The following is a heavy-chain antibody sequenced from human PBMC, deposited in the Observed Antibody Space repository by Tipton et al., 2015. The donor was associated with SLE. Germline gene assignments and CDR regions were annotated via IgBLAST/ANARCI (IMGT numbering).Heavy chain of an antibody. Sequence: TLSLTCTVSGGSISSSSYYWGWIRQPPGKGLEWIGSIYYSGSTYYNPSLKSRVTISVDTSKNQFSLKLSSVTAADTAVYYCASGTSSSSRYYYYYMDVWGKGTTVTVSS. D-gene: IGHD6-6*01. J-gene: IGHJ6*03. CDR1: GGSISSSSYY. CDR3: ASGTSSSSRYYYYYMDV. V-gene: IGHV4-39*07. CDR2: IYYSGST.